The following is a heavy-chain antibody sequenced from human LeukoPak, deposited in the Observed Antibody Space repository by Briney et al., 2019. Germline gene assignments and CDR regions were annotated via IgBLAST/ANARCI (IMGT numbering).Heavy chain of an antibody. CDR2: INHSGST. CDR1: GGSFSGYY. D-gene: IGHD3-10*01. J-gene: IGHJ4*02. CDR3: ARLYGSGSKKKYYFDY. V-gene: IGHV4-34*01. Sequence: PSETLSLTCAVYGGSFSGYYWSWIRQPPGKGLEWIGEINHSGSTNYNPSLKSRVTISVDTSKNQFSLKLSSVTAADTAVYYCARLYGSGSKKKYYFDYWGQGTLVTVSS.